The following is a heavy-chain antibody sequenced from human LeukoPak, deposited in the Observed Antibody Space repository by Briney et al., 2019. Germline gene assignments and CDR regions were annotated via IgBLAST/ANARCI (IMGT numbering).Heavy chain of an antibody. D-gene: IGHD1-26*01. V-gene: IGHV1-46*01. J-gene: IGHJ4*02. CDR1: GYTFTSYY. CDR2: INPSGGST. Sequence: ASVKVSCKASGYTFTSYYIHWVRQAPGQGLEGMGIINPSGGSTNYAQDFQGRVTMTRDTSTSTVYMELSSLRSEDTAVYYCARRELAGSTAYFDYWGQGTLVTVSS. CDR3: ARRELAGSTAYFDY.